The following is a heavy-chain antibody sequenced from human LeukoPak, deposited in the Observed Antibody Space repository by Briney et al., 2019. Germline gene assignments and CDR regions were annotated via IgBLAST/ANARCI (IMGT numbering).Heavy chain of an antibody. CDR2: IYYSGST. V-gene: IGHV4-39*07. Sequence: SETLSLTCTVSGGSISSSSYYWDWIRQPPGKGLEWIGRIYYSGSTYYNPSPKSRVTISVDPSKNQFSLKLSSVTAADTAVYYCAREGLDDYDSSGYYEPFDYWGQGTLVTVSS. CDR1: GGSISSSSYY. D-gene: IGHD3-22*01. J-gene: IGHJ4*02. CDR3: AREGLDDYDSSGYYEPFDY.